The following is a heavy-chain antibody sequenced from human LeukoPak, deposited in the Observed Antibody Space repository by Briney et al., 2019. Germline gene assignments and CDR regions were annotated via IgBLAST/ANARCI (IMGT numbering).Heavy chain of an antibody. CDR2: IKQDGSEK. D-gene: IGHD4-23*01. Sequence: GGSLRLSCAASGFTFSSYWMSWVRQAPGKGLEWVANIKQDGSEKYYVDSVKGRVTISRDNAKNSLYLQMNSLRAEDTAVYYCAKDDYGGYYFDYWGQGTLVTVSS. CDR3: AKDDYGGYYFDY. J-gene: IGHJ4*02. CDR1: GFTFSSYW. V-gene: IGHV3-7*03.